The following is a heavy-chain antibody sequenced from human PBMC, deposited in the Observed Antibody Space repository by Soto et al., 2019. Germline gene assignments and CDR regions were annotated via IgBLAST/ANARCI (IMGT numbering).Heavy chain of an antibody. J-gene: IGHJ4*02. CDR2: INPSGGST. Sequence: GASVKVSCKASGYTFTSYYMHWVRQAPGQGLEWMGIINPSGGSTSYAQKFQGRVTMTRDTSTSTVYMELSSLRSEDTAVYYCARDSTGYYDSSGYSNFDYWGQGTLVTVSS. CDR1: GYTFTSYY. CDR3: ARDSTGYYDSSGYSNFDY. D-gene: IGHD3-22*01. V-gene: IGHV1-46*01.